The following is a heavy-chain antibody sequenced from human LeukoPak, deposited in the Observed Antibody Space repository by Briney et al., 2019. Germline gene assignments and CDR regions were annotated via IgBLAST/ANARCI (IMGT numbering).Heavy chain of an antibody. CDR3: AKAPKYYYDNTAIWRLDY. V-gene: IGHV3-33*06. Sequence: GRSLRLSCAASGFTFSSYVMHWVRQAPGKGLEWVAVIWYDGSNKYYADSVKGRFTISRDNSKNTLYLQMNSLRAEDTAMFYCAKAPKYYYDNTAIWRLDYWGQGTLVTVSS. J-gene: IGHJ4*02. CDR2: IWYDGSNK. D-gene: IGHD3-22*01. CDR1: GFTFSSYV.